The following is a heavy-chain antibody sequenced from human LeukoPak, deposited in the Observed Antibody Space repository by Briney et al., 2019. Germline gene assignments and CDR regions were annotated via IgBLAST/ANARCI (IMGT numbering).Heavy chain of an antibody. CDR1: GGSLSSSSYY. D-gene: IGHD3-10*01. J-gene: IGHJ4*02. CDR3: AKLLWFGELLRTGYFDY. CDR2: IYYSGST. V-gene: IGHV4-39*01. Sequence: SETLSLTCTVSGGSLSSSSYYWGWIRQPPGKGLEWIGSIYYSGSTYYNPSLKSRVTISGDTSKNQFALKLSSVTAADTAVYYCAKLLWFGELLRTGYFDYWGQGTLVTVSS.